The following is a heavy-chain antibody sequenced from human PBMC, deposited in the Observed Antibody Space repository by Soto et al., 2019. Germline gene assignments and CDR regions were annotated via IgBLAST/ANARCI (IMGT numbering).Heavy chain of an antibody. Sequence: EVQLLESGGGLVQPGGSLRLSCAASGFTFSSYAMSWVRQAPGKGLEWVSAISGSGGSIYYADSVKGQFTISRDNSKNTLYLQMNSLRAEDTAVYYSAKVRGYSYGREYYFDYWGQGTLVTVSS. CDR3: AKVRGYSYGREYYFDY. CDR1: GFTFSSYA. J-gene: IGHJ4*02. D-gene: IGHD5-18*01. V-gene: IGHV3-23*01. CDR2: ISGSGGSI.